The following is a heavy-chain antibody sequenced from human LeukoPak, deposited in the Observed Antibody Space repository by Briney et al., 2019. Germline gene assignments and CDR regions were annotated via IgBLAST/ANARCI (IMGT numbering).Heavy chain of an antibody. Sequence: ASVTVSFRASGYTFTSYGISWVRQAPGQGGEGMGSISPYNGNTNYIQKFQGRVTITTDTTTTTAYMVLRSLRSDDTAVYYCARDQYDYVWGSYRPYFDYWGQGTLVTVSS. J-gene: IGHJ4*02. CDR3: ARDQYDYVWGSYRPYFDY. V-gene: IGHV1-18*01. CDR1: GYTFTSYG. CDR2: ISPYNGNT. D-gene: IGHD3-16*02.